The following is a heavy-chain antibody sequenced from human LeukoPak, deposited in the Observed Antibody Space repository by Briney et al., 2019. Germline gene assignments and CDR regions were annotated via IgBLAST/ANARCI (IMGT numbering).Heavy chain of an antibody. D-gene: IGHD2-2*01. J-gene: IGHJ5*02. CDR1: GGTFSSYA. V-gene: IGHV1-69*05. CDR3: ASTYCSSTSCYLPGDWFDP. CDR2: IIPIFGTA. Sequence: RSSVKVSCKASGGTFSSYAISWVRQAPGQGLEWMGRIIPIFGTANYAQKFQGRVTMTRDTSISTAYMELSRLRSDDTAVYYCASTYCSSTSCYLPGDWFDPWGQGTLVTVSS.